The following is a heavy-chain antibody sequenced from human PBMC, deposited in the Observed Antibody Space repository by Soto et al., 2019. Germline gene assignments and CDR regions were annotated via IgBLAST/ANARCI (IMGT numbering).Heavy chain of an antibody. J-gene: IGHJ5*02. D-gene: IGHD3-22*01. V-gene: IGHV3-49*03. CDR2: IRSKAYGGTT. CDR3: TRGPSGYWGNWFDP. Sequence: PGGSLRLSCTASGFTFGDYAMSWFRQAPGNGLEWVGFIRSKAYGGTTEYAASVKGRFTISRDDSKSIAYLQMNSLKTEDTAVYYCTRGPSGYWGNWFDPWGQGTLVTVSS. CDR1: GFTFGDYA.